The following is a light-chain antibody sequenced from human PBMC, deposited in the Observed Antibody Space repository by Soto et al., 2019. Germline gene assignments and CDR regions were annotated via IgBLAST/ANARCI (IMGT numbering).Light chain of an antibody. CDR2: GAS. CDR3: QQTNSFPLT. V-gene: IGKV1-9*01. Sequence: IQLTQSPSSLSASIGDRVTITCRASQGISRYLAWYQQKPGEAPKLLIYGASTLQSGVPSRFSGRGSETDFTLTISSLQPEDFATYFCQQTNSFPLTFGGGTKV. J-gene: IGKJ4*01. CDR1: QGISRY.